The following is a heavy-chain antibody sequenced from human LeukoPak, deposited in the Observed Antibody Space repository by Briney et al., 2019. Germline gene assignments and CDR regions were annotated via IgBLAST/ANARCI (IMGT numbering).Heavy chain of an antibody. D-gene: IGHD6-13*01. CDR1: GYSISSGYY. V-gene: IGHV4-38-2*02. CDR3: ARVVSSSWDYYYYMDV. CDR2: FYHSGST. Sequence: SETLSLTCTVSGYSISSGYYWGWIRQPPGKGLEWIGSFYHSGSTYYNPSLKSRVTISVDTSKNHFSLKLYSVTAADTAVYYCARVVSSSWDYYYYMDVWGKGTTVTISS. J-gene: IGHJ6*03.